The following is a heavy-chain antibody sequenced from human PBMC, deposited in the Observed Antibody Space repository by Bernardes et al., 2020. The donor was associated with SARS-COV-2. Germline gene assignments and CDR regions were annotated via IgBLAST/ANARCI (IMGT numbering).Heavy chain of an antibody. J-gene: IGHJ4*02. CDR3: AKAAGDYFRGPFDY. CDR1: GFTFSAYV. CDR2: ISGSGGST. Sequence: GGSLRLSCAASGFTFSAYVMSWVRQAPGKGLEWVSGISGSGGSTYSADSVKGRFTVSRDNSKNTVYLQMNSLRAEETAIYYCAKAAGDYFRGPFDYWGPGTLVTLSS. D-gene: IGHD4-17*01. V-gene: IGHV3-23*01.